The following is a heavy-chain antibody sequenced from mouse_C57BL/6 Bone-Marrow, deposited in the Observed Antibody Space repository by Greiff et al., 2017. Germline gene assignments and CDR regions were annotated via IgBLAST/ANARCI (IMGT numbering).Heavy chain of an antibody. CDR2: IDPANGNT. V-gene: IGHV14-3*01. Sequence: EVKLQESVAELVRPGASVKLSCTASGFNFKNSYMHWVKQRPEQGLEWIGRIDPANGNTKYAPKFQGKATITADTSSNTAYLQLSSLTSEVTAIYYCARGGDYGYFDYWGQGTTLTVSS. CDR1: GFNFKNSY. D-gene: IGHD2-13*01. J-gene: IGHJ2*01. CDR3: ARGGDYGYFDY.